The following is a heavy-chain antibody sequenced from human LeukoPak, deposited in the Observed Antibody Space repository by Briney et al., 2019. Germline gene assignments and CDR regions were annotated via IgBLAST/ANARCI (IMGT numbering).Heavy chain of an antibody. Sequence: GGSLRLSCAASGFTFSSSAMSWVRQAPGKGLEWVSAISGSGGSTYYADSVKGRFTISRDNSKNTLYLQMNSLRAEDTAVYYCATRPNYYHDRSGYFVNWGQGTLVTVSS. V-gene: IGHV3-23*01. CDR3: ATRPNYYHDRSGYFVN. CDR2: ISGSGGST. D-gene: IGHD3-22*01. J-gene: IGHJ4*02. CDR1: GFTFSSSA.